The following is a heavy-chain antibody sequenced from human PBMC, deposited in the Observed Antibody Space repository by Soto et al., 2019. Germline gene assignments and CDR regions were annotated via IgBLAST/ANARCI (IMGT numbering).Heavy chain of an antibody. J-gene: IGHJ4*02. V-gene: IGHV3-30-3*01. Sequence: GGSLRLSCAASGFTFSSYAMHWVRQAPGKGLEWVAVISYDGSNKYYADSVKGRFTISRDNSKNTLYLQMNSLRAEDTAVYYCAGSGSYYRSFDYWGQGTLVTVSS. CDR3: AGSGSYYRSFDY. CDR1: GFTFSSYA. CDR2: ISYDGSNK. D-gene: IGHD3-10*01.